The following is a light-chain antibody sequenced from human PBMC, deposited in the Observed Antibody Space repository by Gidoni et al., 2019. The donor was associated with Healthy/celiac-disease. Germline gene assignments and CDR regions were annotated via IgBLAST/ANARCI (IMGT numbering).Light chain of an antibody. J-gene: IGKJ4*01. CDR1: QDISNY. CDR3: QQYDNLPSLT. CDR2: DAS. V-gene: IGKV1-33*01. Sequence: DITKTQSPSSLSASVGDRVTITCQASQDISNYLNWYQQKPGKAPKLLIYDASNLETGVPSRFSGSGSGTDFTFTISSLQPEDIATYYCQQYDNLPSLTFGGGTKVEIK.